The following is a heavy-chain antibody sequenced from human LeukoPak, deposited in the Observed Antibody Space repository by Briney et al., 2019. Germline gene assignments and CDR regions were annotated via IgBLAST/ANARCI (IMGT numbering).Heavy chain of an antibody. Sequence: PGGSLRLSCAAFGFSFKNYGMHWVRQAPGKGLEWVAIISYDGSKKYYADSVWGRFTISRDNSKNTLYLQMNSLRPEDTAVYYCAREYSSGLLDYWGQGTLVTVSS. V-gene: IGHV3-30*03. J-gene: IGHJ4*02. CDR3: AREYSSGLLDY. CDR1: GFSFKNYG. D-gene: IGHD6-19*01. CDR2: ISYDGSKK.